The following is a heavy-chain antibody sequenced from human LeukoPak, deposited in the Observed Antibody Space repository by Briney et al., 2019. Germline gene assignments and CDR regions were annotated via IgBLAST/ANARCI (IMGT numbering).Heavy chain of an antibody. J-gene: IGHJ4*02. CDR1: GFTFNTYG. CDR3: ARGGVDHYGSGTYYLMYYFDH. D-gene: IGHD3-10*01. CDR2: ISGSGGAT. V-gene: IGHV3-23*01. Sequence: GGTLRLSWAASGFTFNTYGMSWVRQAPGKGLEWVSGISGSGGATYYADSVKGRFTVSRDDPHNTLYLQMNSVRAEDTAVYFCARGGVDHYGSGTYYLMYYFDHWGQGALVTVSS.